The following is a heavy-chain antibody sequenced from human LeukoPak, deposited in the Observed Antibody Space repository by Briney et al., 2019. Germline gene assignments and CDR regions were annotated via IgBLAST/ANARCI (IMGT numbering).Heavy chain of an antibody. J-gene: IGHJ4*02. CDR1: GFTFSDYY. CDR2: VSSSGSYT. V-gene: IGHV3-11*03. CDR3: ARKAGSFDY. D-gene: IGHD6-13*01. Sequence: GGSLRLSCAASGFTFSDYYMSWIRPAPGKGLEWGSYVSSSGSYTNYPSSVKARFTISRDNATNSLYLQMNSLRAEDTAVYYWARKAGSFDYWGQGTLVTVSS.